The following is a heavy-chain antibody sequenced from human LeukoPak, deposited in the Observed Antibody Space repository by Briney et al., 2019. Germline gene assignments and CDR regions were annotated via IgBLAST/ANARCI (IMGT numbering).Heavy chain of an antibody. J-gene: IGHJ4*02. V-gene: IGHV4-34*01. Sequence: PSETLSLTCAVYGGSFSGYYWSWLRQPPEKGLEWIGEINHSGSTNYNPSLKSRVTISVDTSKNQFSLKLNSVTAADTAVYYCARLRAYFYDSSGSYWGQGTLVTVSS. CDR3: ARLRAYFYDSSGSY. D-gene: IGHD3-22*01. CDR2: INHSGST. CDR1: GGSFSGYY.